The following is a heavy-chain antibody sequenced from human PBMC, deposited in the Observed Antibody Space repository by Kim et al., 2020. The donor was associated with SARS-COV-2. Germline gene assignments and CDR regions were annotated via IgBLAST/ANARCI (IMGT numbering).Heavy chain of an antibody. CDR2: MNPNSGNT. CDR3: ARYYYDSSGYYYNWFDP. Sequence: ASVKVSCKASGYTFTSYDINWVRQATGQGLEWMGWMNPNSGNTGYAQKFQGRVTMTRNTSISTAYMELSSLRSEDTAVYYCARYYYDSSGYYYNWFDPWGQGTLVTVSS. D-gene: IGHD3-22*01. CDR1: GYTFTSYD. J-gene: IGHJ5*02. V-gene: IGHV1-8*01.